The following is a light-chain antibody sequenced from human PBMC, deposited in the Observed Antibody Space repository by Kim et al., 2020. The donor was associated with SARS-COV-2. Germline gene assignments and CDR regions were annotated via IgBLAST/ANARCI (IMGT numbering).Light chain of an antibody. CDR2: KAS. J-gene: IGKJ1*01. CDR1: QNVQNW. CDR3: QQYHTGST. V-gene: IGKV1-5*03. Sequence: SASVGDTLAYTCRASQNVQNWVAWYQQKPGQVPKLLVEKASHLQSGVPPRFSGSGFGSHFTLTITTLQPDDFASYYCQQYHTGSTFGQGTKVDIK.